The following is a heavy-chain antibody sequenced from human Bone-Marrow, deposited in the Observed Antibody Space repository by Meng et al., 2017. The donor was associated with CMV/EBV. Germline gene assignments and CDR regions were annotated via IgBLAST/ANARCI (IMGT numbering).Heavy chain of an antibody. CDR3: ARMYNWNDVGYYGMDV. D-gene: IGHD1-1*01. J-gene: IGHJ6*02. CDR1: GGSFSGYY. Sequence: SETLSLTCAVYGGSFSGYYWSWIRQPPGKGLEWIGYIYYSGSTNYNPSLKSRVTISVDTSKNQFSLKLSSVTAADTAVYYCARMYNWNDVGYYGMDVWGQGTTVTVS. CDR2: IYYSGST. V-gene: IGHV4-59*01.